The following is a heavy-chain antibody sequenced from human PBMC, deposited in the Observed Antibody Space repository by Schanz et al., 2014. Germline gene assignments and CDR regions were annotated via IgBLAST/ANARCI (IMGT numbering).Heavy chain of an antibody. CDR1: EYSFTSYS. CDR3: ARDAADDYDILTEEDY. J-gene: IGHJ4*02. CDR2: INTGSGDT. V-gene: IGHV1-3*04. D-gene: IGHD3-9*01. Sequence: QVHLVQSGAEVKRPGASVKVSCKASEYSFTSYSMHWVRQAPGQRLEWMGWINTGSGDTKYSQNFQGRVTITMDTTASTAYMELSSLRSEDTAVYYCARDAADDYDILTEEDYWGQGTLVTVSS.